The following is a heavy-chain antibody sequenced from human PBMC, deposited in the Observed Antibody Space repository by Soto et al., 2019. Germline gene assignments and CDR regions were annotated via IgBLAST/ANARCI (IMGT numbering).Heavy chain of an antibody. D-gene: IGHD2-15*01. CDR2: ISGSGGST. V-gene: IGHV3-23*01. CDR1: GFTFSSYA. J-gene: IGHJ4*02. Sequence: PGGSLRLSCAASGFTFSSYAMSWVRQAPGKGLEWVPAISGSGGSTYYADSVKGRFTISRDNSKNTLYLQMNSLRAEDTAVYYCAKRYCSGGSCYPRKLYYFDYWGQGTLVTVSS. CDR3: AKRYCSGGSCYPRKLYYFDY.